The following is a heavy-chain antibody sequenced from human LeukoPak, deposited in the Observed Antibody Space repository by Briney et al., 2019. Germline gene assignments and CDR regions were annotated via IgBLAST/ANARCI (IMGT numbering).Heavy chain of an antibody. CDR1: GGSISSSSYY. CDR2: ISYSGST. D-gene: IGHD5-18*01. J-gene: IGHJ6*02. V-gene: IGHV4-39*01. CDR3: ARVLGYSYGYSMDV. Sequence: SETLSLTCTVSGGSISSSSYYWGWIRQPPGKGLEWIGSISYSGSTYFNPSLKSRVAISVDTSKNQFSLKLSSVTAADTAVYYCARVLGYSYGYSMDVWGQGTPVTVSS.